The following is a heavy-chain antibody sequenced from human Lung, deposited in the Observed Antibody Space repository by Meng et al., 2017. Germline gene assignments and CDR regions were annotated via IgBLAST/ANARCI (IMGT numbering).Heavy chain of an antibody. CDR1: GGSFSYYY. CDR3: ARGPTTMAHDFDY. CDR2: INHSGST. Sequence: LQAWGAGPLNSPEPLALTCVVSGGSFSYYYWSWIRQPPGKGLEWIGEINHSGSTNYNPSLESRATISVDTSQNNLSLKLSSVTAADSAVYYCARGPTTMAHDFDYWGQGTLVTVSS. V-gene: IGHV4-34*01. D-gene: IGHD4-11*01. J-gene: IGHJ4*02.